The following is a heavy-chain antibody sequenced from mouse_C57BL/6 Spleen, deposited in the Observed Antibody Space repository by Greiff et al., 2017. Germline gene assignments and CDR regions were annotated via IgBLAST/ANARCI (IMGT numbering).Heavy chain of an antibody. Sequence: VQLLQSGPELVKPGDSVKISCKASGYSFTGYFMNWVMQSHGKSLEWIGRINPYNGDTFYNQKFKGQATLTVDKSSSTAHMELRSLTSEDAAVYYCARRDYDGAYFDYWGQGTTLTVSS. V-gene: IGHV1-20*01. D-gene: IGHD2-4*01. J-gene: IGHJ2*01. CDR1: GYSFTGYF. CDR2: INPYNGDT. CDR3: ARRDYDGAYFDY.